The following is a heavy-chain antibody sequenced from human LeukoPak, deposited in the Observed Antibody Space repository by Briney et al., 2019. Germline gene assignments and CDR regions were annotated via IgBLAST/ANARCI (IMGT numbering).Heavy chain of an antibody. V-gene: IGHV1-69*05. J-gene: IGHJ4*02. CDR2: IIPILGTA. D-gene: IGHD3-16*02. CDR1: GGTFSSYA. Sequence: SVRVSCKASGGTFSSYAISWVRQAPGQGLEWMGRIIPILGTANYAQKFQGRVTITTDESTSTAYMELSSLRSEDTAVYYCAREPADYVWGSYRPYFDYWGQRTLVTVSS. CDR3: AREPADYVWGSYRPYFDY.